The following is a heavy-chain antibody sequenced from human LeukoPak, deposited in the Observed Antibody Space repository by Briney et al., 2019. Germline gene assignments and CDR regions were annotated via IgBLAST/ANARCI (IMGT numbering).Heavy chain of an antibody. CDR1: GFTFSSYG. CDR2: IRYDGGNK. CDR3: AKAFQMWSGSYYFDF. Sequence: GGSLRLSCAASGFTFSSYGMHWVRQAPGKGLEWVAFIRYDGGNKYYADSVKGRFTISRDNSRNTVYLQMNSLRAEDTAVYYCAKAFQMWSGSYYFDFWGQGTLVTVSS. D-gene: IGHD3-3*01. V-gene: IGHV3-30*02. J-gene: IGHJ4*02.